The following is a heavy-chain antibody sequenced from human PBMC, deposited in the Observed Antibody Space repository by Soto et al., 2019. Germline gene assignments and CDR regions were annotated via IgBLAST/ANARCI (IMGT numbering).Heavy chain of an antibody. CDR3: ARKPDYQYYMDV. D-gene: IGHD3-10*01. CDR2: IRSIPYGGTS. CDR1: GFTFGDYP. V-gene: IGHV3-49*03. Sequence: EVQLVESGGALVQPGRSLRLSCTASGFTFGDYPLSWFRQAPGKGLEWVGFIRSIPYGGTSEFAASVKGRFTISRDDSKSIAYLQMNSLKTEDTGVYFRARKPDYQYYMDVWGKGTTVTVSS. J-gene: IGHJ6*03.